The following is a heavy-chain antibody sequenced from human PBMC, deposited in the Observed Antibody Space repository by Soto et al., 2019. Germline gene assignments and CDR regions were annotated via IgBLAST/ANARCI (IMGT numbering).Heavy chain of an antibody. CDR3: ARSGSVVVDAIVRGAHRFDP. D-gene: IGHD2-15*01. J-gene: IGHJ5*02. CDR2: INHSGST. Sequence: SETLSLTCAVYGGSFSGYYWSWIRQPPGKGLEWIGEINHSGSTNYNPSLKSRVTISVDTSKNQFSLKLSSVTAADTAVYYCARSGSVVVDAIVRGAHRFDPWGQGTLVTVSS. CDR1: GGSFSGYY. V-gene: IGHV4-34*01.